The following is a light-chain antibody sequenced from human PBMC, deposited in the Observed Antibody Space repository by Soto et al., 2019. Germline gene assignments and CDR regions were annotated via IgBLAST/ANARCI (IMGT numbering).Light chain of an antibody. V-gene: IGKV4-1*01. CDR2: WAS. Sequence: DIVMTQSPDSLAVSLGERATINCKSSQSVLYSSNNKNYLAWYQQKLGQPPKLLFYWASTRESGVPDRFSGSGSGTDFTLTISSLQAEDVAVYYCQQYYSTPRTFGPGTKVDIK. CDR3: QQYYSTPRT. J-gene: IGKJ3*01. CDR1: QSVLYSSNNKNY.